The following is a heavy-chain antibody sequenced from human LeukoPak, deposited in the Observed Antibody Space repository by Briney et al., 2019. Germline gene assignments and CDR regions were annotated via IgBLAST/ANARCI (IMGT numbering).Heavy chain of an antibody. D-gene: IGHD3-3*01. J-gene: IGHJ4*02. CDR1: GGSISSYY. V-gene: IGHV4-59*01. Sequence: PSETLSLTCTVSGGSISSYYWSWIRQPPGKGLEWFGYIYYSGSTNYNPSLKSRVTISVDTSKNQFSLKLSSVTAADTAVYYCASSLYYDFWSGSLDYWGQGTLVTVSS. CDR3: ASSLYYDFWSGSLDY. CDR2: IYYSGST.